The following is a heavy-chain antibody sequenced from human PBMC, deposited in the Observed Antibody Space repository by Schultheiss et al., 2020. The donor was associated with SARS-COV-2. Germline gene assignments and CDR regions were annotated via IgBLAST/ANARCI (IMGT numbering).Heavy chain of an antibody. CDR2: INHSGST. V-gene: IGHV4-34*01. Sequence: SETLSLTCAVYGGSFSGYYWSWIRQPPGKGLEWIGEINHSGSTNYNPSLKSRVTISVDTSKNQFSLKLSSVTAADTAVYYCARHLYDTQIDYWGQGTLVTVSS. CDR1: GGSFSGYY. J-gene: IGHJ4*02. CDR3: ARHLYDTQIDY. D-gene: IGHD3-22*01.